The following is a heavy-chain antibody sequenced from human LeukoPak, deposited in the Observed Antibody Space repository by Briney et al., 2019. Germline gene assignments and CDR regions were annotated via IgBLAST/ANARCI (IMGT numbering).Heavy chain of an antibody. CDR1: GFTFSSHV. V-gene: IGHV3-23*01. D-gene: IGHD3-10*01. CDR3: AKREYYYGSGSAYYFDS. CDR2: ISGGGDST. J-gene: IGHJ4*02. Sequence: GGSLRLSCAASGFTFSSHVMSWVRQAPGKGLEWVSTISGGGDSTYYADSVKGRFSISRDNSKNTLYLQMSSLRAEDSAVYYCAKREYYYGSGSAYYFDSWGQGTLVTVSS.